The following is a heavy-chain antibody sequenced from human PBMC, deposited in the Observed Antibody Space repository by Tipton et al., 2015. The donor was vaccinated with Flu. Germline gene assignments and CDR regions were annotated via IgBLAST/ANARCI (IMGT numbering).Heavy chain of an antibody. Sequence: SLRLSCAASGFTFSNYGFHWVRQAPGKGLEWAAVISFDGKSKYYADAVKGRFTITRDNSKNTLYLQMNSLRTEDTAVYYCAHRWFRESSRYYSGMDVWGQGTSVTVSS. CDR1: GFTFSNYG. CDR3: AHRWFRESSRYYSGMDV. J-gene: IGHJ6*02. D-gene: IGHD3-10*01. V-gene: IGHV3-30*03. CDR2: ISFDGKSK.